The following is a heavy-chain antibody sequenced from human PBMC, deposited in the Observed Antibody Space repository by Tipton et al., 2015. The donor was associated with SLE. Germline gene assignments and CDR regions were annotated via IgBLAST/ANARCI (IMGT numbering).Heavy chain of an antibody. CDR3: ARDRGQQLQRGYFQH. CDR1: GGSISSGSYY. J-gene: IGHJ1*01. CDR2: IYTSGST. Sequence: TLSLTCTVSGGSISSGSYYWSWIRQPAGKGLEWIGHIYTSGSTNYSPSLKSRVTISVDTSKNQFSLKLSSVTAADTAVYYRARDRGQQLQRGYFQHWGQGTLVTVSS. V-gene: IGHV4-61*09. D-gene: IGHD6-13*01.